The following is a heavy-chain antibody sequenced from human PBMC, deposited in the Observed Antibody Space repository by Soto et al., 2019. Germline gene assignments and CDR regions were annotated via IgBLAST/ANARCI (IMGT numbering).Heavy chain of an antibody. J-gene: IGHJ5*02. CDR3: ARAPWDGSGTSNWFDP. V-gene: IGHV1-2*04. CDR2: INPNNGGT. Sequence: QVQLVQSGSEVKKPGASVKVSCKASGYTFTAYFIHWVRQAPGQGLEWMGCINPNNGGTNYAQKFQDWVTITRDTPITTAYLEVTRLQSDDTAVYYCARAPWDGSGTSNWFDPWGQGTLVSVSS. CDR1: GYTFTAYF. D-gene: IGHD3-10*01.